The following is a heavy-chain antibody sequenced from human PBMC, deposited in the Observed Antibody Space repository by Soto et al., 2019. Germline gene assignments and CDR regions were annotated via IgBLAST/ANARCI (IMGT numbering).Heavy chain of an antibody. V-gene: IGHV3-21*01. CDR1: GFTFSSYS. Sequence: GGSLRLSCAASGFTFSSYSMNWVRQAPGKGLEWVSSISSSSSYIYYADSVKGRFTISRDNAKNSLYLQMNSLRAEDTAVYYCARDGSGPHYYYGMDVWGQGTTVTVSS. J-gene: IGHJ6*01. CDR2: ISSSSSYI. D-gene: IGHD3-10*01. CDR3: ARDGSGPHYYYGMDV.